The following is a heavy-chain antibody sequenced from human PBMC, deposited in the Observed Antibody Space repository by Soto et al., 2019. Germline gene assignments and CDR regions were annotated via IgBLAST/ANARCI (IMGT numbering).Heavy chain of an antibody. J-gene: IGHJ4*02. V-gene: IGHV5-51*01. CDR3: ARRFSSWYYFDY. D-gene: IGHD6-13*01. CDR1: GYSGTSYW. Sequence: ESLKIACKGSGYSGTSYWIGWVRQMPGKGLEWMGIIYPGDSDTRYSPSFQGQVTISADKSITTAYLQWSSLKASDTAMYYCARRFSSWYYFDYWGQGTLVTVSS. CDR2: IYPGDSDT.